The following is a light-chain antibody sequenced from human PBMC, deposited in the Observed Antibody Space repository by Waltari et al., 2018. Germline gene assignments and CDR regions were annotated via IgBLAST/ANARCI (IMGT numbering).Light chain of an antibody. J-gene: IGLJ2*01. Sequence: SYVLTQPPSLSVAPGKTARITCGGNAIGTKSVHWYQQEPGQAPVLVVHDNSDRPSGIPDRFSGSNSGDTATLTISRVEAGDEADYYCQVWDTRSDHLIFGGGTKLTVL. CDR2: DNS. CDR3: QVWDTRSDHLI. V-gene: IGLV3-21*03. CDR1: AIGTKS.